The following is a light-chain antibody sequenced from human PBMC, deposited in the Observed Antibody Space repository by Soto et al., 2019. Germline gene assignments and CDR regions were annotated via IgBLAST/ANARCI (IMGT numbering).Light chain of an antibody. CDR2: EGS. Sequence: QSALTQPASVSGSPGQSITITCTGTSSDVGNYNLVSWYQQHPGNAPKLMIYEGSKRPSGISSRFSGSESGNTASLTISGLQAEDEADYYCCSSVRSLIFGGGTKLTVL. J-gene: IGLJ2*01. V-gene: IGLV2-23*01. CDR1: SSDVGNYNL. CDR3: CSSVRSLI.